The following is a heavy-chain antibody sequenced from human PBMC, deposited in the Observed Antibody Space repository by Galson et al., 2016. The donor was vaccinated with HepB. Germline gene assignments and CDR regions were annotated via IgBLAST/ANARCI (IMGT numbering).Heavy chain of an antibody. CDR3: AQYYYDTSGFLEYFHH. CDR2: IKQDGSEK. Sequence: SLRLSCAASGFTFSSYWMSWVRQAPGKGLEWVANIKQDGSEKYYVDSVKGRFTISRDNAKNSLYLQMNSLRAEDTAVYYCAQYYYDTSGFLEYFHHWGQGTRVTVSS. D-gene: IGHD3-22*01. J-gene: IGHJ1*01. CDR1: GFTFSSYW. V-gene: IGHV3-7*03.